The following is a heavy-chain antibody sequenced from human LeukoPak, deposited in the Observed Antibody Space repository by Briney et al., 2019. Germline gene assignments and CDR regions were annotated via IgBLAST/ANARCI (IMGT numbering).Heavy chain of an antibody. CDR2: ISGNGGST. CDR1: GFTFSSYA. CDR3: AKDRAAAPHYYYYGMDV. Sequence: GGSLRLSCAASGFTFSSYAMSWVRQAPGKGLEWVSAISGNGGSTYYADSVKGRFTISRDNSKNTLYLQMNSLRAEDTAVYYCAKDRAAAPHYYYYGMDVRGQGTTVTVSS. J-gene: IGHJ6*02. V-gene: IGHV3-23*01. D-gene: IGHD6-13*01.